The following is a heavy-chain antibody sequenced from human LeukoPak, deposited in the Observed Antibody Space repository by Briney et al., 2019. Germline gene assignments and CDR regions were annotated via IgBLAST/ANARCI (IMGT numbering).Heavy chain of an antibody. CDR1: GGSISSSSYY. Sequence: SETLSLTCTVSGGSISSSSYYWGWIRQPPGKGLEWIGSIYYSGSTYYNPSLKSRVTISVDTSKNQFSLKLSSVTAADTAVYYWARPAAGTDYFDYWGQGTLVTVSS. J-gene: IGHJ4*02. V-gene: IGHV4-39*01. CDR3: ARPAAGTDYFDY. CDR2: IYYSGST. D-gene: IGHD6-13*01.